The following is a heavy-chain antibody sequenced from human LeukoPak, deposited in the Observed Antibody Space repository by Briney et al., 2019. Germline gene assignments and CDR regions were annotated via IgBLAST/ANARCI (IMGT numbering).Heavy chain of an antibody. Sequence: SVKVSCKASGGTFSSYAISWVRQAPGQGLEWMGGIIPIFGTANYAQKFRGRVTITGDESTSTAYMERSSLRSEDTAVYYCAREGMVARYFQHWGQGTLVTVSS. CDR2: IIPIFGTA. D-gene: IGHD5-12*01. V-gene: IGHV1-69*13. CDR3: AREGMVARYFQH. J-gene: IGHJ1*01. CDR1: GGTFSSYA.